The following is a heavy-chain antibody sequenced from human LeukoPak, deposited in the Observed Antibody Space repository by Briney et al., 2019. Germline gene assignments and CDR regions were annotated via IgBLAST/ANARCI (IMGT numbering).Heavy chain of an antibody. CDR2: IYTSGST. CDR3: ARDRRVVPAANYYYYYMDV. D-gene: IGHD2-2*01. V-gene: IGHV4-4*07. Sequence: SETLSLTCTVSGGSISSYYWSWIRQPAGKGLEWIGRIYTSGSTNYNPSLKSRVTMSVDTSKNQFSLKLSSVTAADTAVYYCARDRRVVPAANYYYYYMDVWGKGATVTVSS. CDR1: GGSISSYY. J-gene: IGHJ6*03.